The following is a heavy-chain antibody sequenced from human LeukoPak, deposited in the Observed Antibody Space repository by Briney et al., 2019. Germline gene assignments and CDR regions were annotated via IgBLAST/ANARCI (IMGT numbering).Heavy chain of an antibody. J-gene: IGHJ4*02. V-gene: IGHV3-30-3*01. Sequence: GGSLRLSCAASGFTFSSYAMHWVRQAPGKGLEWVAVISYDGSNKYYADSVKGRFTISRDNSKNTLYLQMNSLRAEDTAVYYCASKTGDGGSYYSIDYWGQGTLVTVSS. CDR3: ASKTGDGGSYYSIDY. CDR2: ISYDGSNK. D-gene: IGHD1-26*01. CDR1: GFTFSSYA.